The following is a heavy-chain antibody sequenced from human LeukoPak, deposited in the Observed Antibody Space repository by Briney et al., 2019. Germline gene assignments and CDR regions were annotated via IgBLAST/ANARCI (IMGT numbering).Heavy chain of an antibody. CDR3: ASPYGSGSYYSL. CDR1: GGSFSGYY. D-gene: IGHD3-10*01. CDR2: INHSGST. J-gene: IGHJ4*02. Sequence: SETLSLTCAVYGGSFSGYYWSWIRQPPGKGLEWIGEINHSGSTNYNPSLKSRVTISVDTSKNQFSLKLSSVTAADTAVYYCASPYGSGSYYSLWGQGTLVTVSS. V-gene: IGHV4-34*01.